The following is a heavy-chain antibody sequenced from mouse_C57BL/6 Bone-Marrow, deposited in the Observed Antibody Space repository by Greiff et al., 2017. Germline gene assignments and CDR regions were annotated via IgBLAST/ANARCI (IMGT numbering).Heavy chain of an antibody. V-gene: IGHV1-7*01. Sequence: QVQLQQSGAELAKPGASVKLSCKASGYTFTSYWMHWVKQRPGQGLEWIGNINPSSGYTKYNQKFKDKATLTADKSSSTAYMRLRSLTYEDSAVYYCASEEYYGRSLYYYAMDYWGQGTSVTVSS. D-gene: IGHD1-1*01. CDR2: INPSSGYT. CDR1: GYTFTSYW. CDR3: ASEEYYGRSLYYYAMDY. J-gene: IGHJ4*01.